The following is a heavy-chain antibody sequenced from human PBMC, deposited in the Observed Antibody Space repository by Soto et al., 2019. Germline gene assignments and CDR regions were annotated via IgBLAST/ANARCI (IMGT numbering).Heavy chain of an antibody. Sequence: EVQLVESGGGLVQPGGSLRLSCAASGFTFSSYSMNWVRQAPGKGLEWVSYISSSSSTIYYADSVKGRFTISRDNAKNSLYLQMNSLRDEDTAVYYCARSDPQNGDYRLFDYWGQGTLVTVSS. CDR3: ARSDPQNGDYRLFDY. J-gene: IGHJ4*02. CDR1: GFTFSSYS. CDR2: ISSSSSTI. D-gene: IGHD4-17*01. V-gene: IGHV3-48*02.